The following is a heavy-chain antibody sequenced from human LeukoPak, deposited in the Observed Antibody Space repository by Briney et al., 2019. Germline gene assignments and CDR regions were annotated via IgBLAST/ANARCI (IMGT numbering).Heavy chain of an antibody. D-gene: IGHD3-10*01. CDR3: ARYYYGSGKAYWFDP. V-gene: IGHV4-59*01. J-gene: IGHJ5*02. Sequence: SETLSLTCTVSSGSISSYYWSWIRQPPGKGLEWIGYIYYSGSTNYNPSLKRRVTISVDTSKNQFSLKLSSATAPGTAVYYSARYYYGSGKAYWFDPWGQGTLVTVSS. CDR2: IYYSGST. CDR1: SGSISSYY.